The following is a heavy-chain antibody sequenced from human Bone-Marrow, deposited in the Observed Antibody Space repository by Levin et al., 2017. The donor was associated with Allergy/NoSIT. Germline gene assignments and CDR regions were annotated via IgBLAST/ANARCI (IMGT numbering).Heavy chain of an antibody. CDR3: TRQTWIHKGYFDS. V-gene: IGHV4-39*01. Sequence: LSQTLSLTCNVSGGSTRSTSYYWSWVRQPPGKALEWIGSIYHNGKTYYNPSLESRVTISVDTSRNQFSLKVNSVTAADTAVYSCTRQTWIHKGYFDSWGQGTLVTVSS. CDR2: IYHNGKT. D-gene: IGHD5-18*01. J-gene: IGHJ4*02. CDR1: GGSTRSTSYY.